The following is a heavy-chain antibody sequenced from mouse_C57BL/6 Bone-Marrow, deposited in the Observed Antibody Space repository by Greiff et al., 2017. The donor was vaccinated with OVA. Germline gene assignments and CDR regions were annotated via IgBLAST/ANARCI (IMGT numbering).Heavy chain of an antibody. V-gene: IGHV1-81*01. CDR1: GYTFTSYG. J-gene: IGHJ3*01. D-gene: IGHD2-2*01. CDR3: ARGGYPFAY. Sequence: QVQLQQSGAELARPGASVKLSCKASGYTFTSYGISWVKQRTGQGLEWIGEIYPRSGNTYYNEKFKGKATLTADKSSSTAYMELRSLTSEDSAGYFCARGGYPFAYWGQGTLVTVSA. CDR2: IYPRSGNT.